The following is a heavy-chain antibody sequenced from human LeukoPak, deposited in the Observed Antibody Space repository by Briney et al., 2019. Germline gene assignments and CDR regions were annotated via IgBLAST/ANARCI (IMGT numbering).Heavy chain of an antibody. CDR1: GGSISSSSYY. CDR2: IYYSGST. J-gene: IGHJ4*02. Sequence: SETLSLTCTVSGGSISSSSYYWGWIRQPPGKGLEWIGSIYYSGSTYYNPSLKSRVTISVDTSKNQFSLKLSSVTAADTAVYYCARRSEFDYWGQGTLVTVSS. V-gene: IGHV4-39*01. CDR3: ARRSEFDY. D-gene: IGHD1-14*01.